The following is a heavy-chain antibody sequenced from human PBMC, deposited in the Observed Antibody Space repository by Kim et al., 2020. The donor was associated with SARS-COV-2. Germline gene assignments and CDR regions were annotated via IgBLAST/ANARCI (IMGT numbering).Heavy chain of an antibody. CDR2: INHSGST. D-gene: IGHD6-19*01. CDR3: ARVIAVAGKRTSVAYYYGMDV. V-gene: IGHV4-34*01. CDR1: GGSFSGYY. Sequence: SETLSLTCAVYGGSFSGYYWSWIRQPPGKGLEWIGEINHSGSTNYNPSLKSRVTISVDTSKNQFSLKLSSVTAADTAVYYCARVIAVAGKRTSVAYYYGMDVWGQGTTVTVSS. J-gene: IGHJ6*02.